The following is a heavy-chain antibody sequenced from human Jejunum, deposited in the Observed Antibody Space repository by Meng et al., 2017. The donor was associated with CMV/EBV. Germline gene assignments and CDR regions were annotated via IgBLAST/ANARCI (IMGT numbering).Heavy chain of an antibody. V-gene: IGHV4-4*02. J-gene: IGHJ4*02. Sequence: QVQLDEAGPGLGKPSVTLSLTCDVSGGSIRNEQWWSWVREAPGKGLEWIGEIYHSGRTNYNPSVKSRVSMSVDKSQNHFSLRLSSVTAADTAVYYCTTLYGDSISWGQGTLVTVSS. CDR3: TTLYGDSIS. D-gene: IGHD4-17*01. CDR2: IYHSGRT. CDR1: GGSIRNEQW.